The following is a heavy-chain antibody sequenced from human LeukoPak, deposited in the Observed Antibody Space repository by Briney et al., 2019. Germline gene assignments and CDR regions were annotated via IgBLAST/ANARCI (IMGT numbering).Heavy chain of an antibody. Sequence: GGSLRLSCAASGFTVTTKSMAWVRQAPGRGLEWVSVFYSPGSTYYAESVHGRFTISRDNSLNTLFLQMNSLRVEDTAVYYCASARESCIGTTCYEYFHHWGQGTPLTVSS. J-gene: IGHJ1*01. CDR1: GFTVTTKS. CDR3: ASARESCIGTTCYEYFHH. V-gene: IGHV3-53*01. CDR2: FYSPGST. D-gene: IGHD2-2*01.